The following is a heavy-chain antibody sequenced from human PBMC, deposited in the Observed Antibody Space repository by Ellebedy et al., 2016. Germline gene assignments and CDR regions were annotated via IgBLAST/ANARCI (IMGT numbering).Heavy chain of an antibody. D-gene: IGHD5-18*01. Sequence: SETLSLTCAVYGGSFSGYYWSWIRQPPGKGLEWIGEINHSGSTNYNPSLKSQVTISVDTSKNQFSLKLSSVTAADTAVYYCARAPQDTAMGYYYYYMDVWGKGTTVTVSS. CDR1: GGSFSGYY. J-gene: IGHJ6*03. CDR2: INHSGST. V-gene: IGHV4-34*01. CDR3: ARAPQDTAMGYYYYYMDV.